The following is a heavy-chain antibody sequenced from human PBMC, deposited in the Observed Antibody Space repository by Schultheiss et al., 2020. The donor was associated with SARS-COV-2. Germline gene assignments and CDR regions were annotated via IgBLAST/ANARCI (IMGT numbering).Heavy chain of an antibody. CDR2: INHSGST. D-gene: IGHD5/OR15-5a*01. Sequence: SQTLSLTCTVSGGSISSYYWSWIRQPPGKGLEWIGEINHSGSTNYNPSLKSRVTISVDTSKNQFSLKLSSVTAADTAVYYCARGRRGLRFGLWDYWGQGTLVTVSS. CDR3: ARGRRGLRFGLWDY. V-gene: IGHV4-34*01. J-gene: IGHJ4*02. CDR1: GGSISSYY.